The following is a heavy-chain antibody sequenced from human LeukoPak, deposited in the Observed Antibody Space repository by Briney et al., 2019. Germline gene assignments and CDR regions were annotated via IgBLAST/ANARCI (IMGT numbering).Heavy chain of an antibody. CDR2: ICPDGTVT. Sequence: GGSLRVSCAASGFTFSNYCMHWVRQIPGKGLVWVSRICPDGTVTNYADSVKGRFTISRDNAKNTLYLQMKSLRAEDSGVYYCARRRTNYYYHYGMDVWGQGTTVTVSS. CDR3: ARRRTNYYYHYGMDV. J-gene: IGHJ6*02. CDR1: GFTFSNYC. V-gene: IGHV3-74*01.